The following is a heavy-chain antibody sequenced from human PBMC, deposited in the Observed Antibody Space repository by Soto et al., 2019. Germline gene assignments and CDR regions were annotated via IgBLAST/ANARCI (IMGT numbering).Heavy chain of an antibody. V-gene: IGHV1-3*01. D-gene: IGHD2-15*01. CDR2: INAGNGNT. Sequence: ASVKVSCKASGYTFTSYAMHWVRQAPGQRLEWMGWINAGNGNTKYSQKFQGRVTITRDTSASTDYMELSSLRSEDTAVYYCARDGGYGSGGSCYSFWFAPGGQGTLVTDSS. J-gene: IGHJ5*02. CDR1: GYTFTSYA. CDR3: ARDGGYGSGGSCYSFWFAP.